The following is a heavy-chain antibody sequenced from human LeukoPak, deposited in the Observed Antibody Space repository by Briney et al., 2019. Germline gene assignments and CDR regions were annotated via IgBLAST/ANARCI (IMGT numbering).Heavy chain of an antibody. CDR1: GDSISTYY. J-gene: IGHJ4*02. CDR3: ARGGYCSGGSCYSRPPFDY. D-gene: IGHD2-15*01. V-gene: IGHV4-59*12. CDR2: IYYSGST. Sequence: PSETLSLTCTVSGDSISTYYWSWIRQPPGKGLEWIGYIYYSGSTNYNPSLKSRITISVDTSKNQFSLKLSSVTAADTAVYYCARGGYCSGGSCYSRPPFDYWGQGTLVTVSS.